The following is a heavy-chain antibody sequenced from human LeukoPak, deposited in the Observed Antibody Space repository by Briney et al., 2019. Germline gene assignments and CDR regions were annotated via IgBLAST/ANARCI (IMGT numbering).Heavy chain of an antibody. CDR2: INHSGST. Sequence: PSETLSLTCAVYGGSFSGYYWSWIRQPPGKGLEWIGEINHSGSTNYIPSLKSRVTISVDTSKNQFSLKLSSVTAADTAVYYCARGRGIAVAGTISGFDYWGQGTLVTVSS. V-gene: IGHV4-34*01. D-gene: IGHD6-19*01. CDR1: GGSFSGYY. J-gene: IGHJ4*02. CDR3: ARGRGIAVAGTISGFDY.